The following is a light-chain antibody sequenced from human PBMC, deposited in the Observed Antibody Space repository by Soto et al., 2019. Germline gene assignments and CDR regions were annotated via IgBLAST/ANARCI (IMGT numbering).Light chain of an antibody. Sequence: EMVLTQSPGTLSLSPGERATLSCRASQSVSSSYLAWYQLKPGHAPRILIYGASGRATGIPDRFSSSGSGTALTLTISRLEPEDFAVYYCQQDGGSPVYTFGRGPSWRS. J-gene: IGKJ2*01. V-gene: IGKV3-20*01. CDR1: QSVSSSY. CDR3: QQDGGSPVYT. CDR2: GAS.